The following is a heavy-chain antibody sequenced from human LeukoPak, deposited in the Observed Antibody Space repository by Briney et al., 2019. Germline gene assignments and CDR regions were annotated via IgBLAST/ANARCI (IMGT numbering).Heavy chain of an antibody. D-gene: IGHD2-15*01. Sequence: PSETLSLTCTVSGGSFSSGSYYWTWIRQPAGKGLVWFGRIYTSGSTNYNLPRKSGVTISVDTTKNQFSLKLSSVTAADTAVYYCARVSVVAATSYYYYYMDVWGKGTTVTISS. CDR2: IYTSGST. CDR1: GGSFSSGSYY. J-gene: IGHJ6*03. V-gene: IGHV4-61*02. CDR3: ARVSVVAATSYYYYYMDV.